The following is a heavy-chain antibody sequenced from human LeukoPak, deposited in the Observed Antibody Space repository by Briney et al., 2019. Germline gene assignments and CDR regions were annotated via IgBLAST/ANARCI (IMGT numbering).Heavy chain of an antibody. Sequence: GGSLRLSCAASGFTFSDYDMHWVRQVTGEGLEWVSAIHTSGLTYYANSVKGRFIISRDNGKDSLFLQMNSLRAGDTSVYYCARELLGPHFYGMDVWGQGTTVTVSS. CDR2: IHTSGLT. D-gene: IGHD3-3*02. CDR3: ARELLGPHFYGMDV. J-gene: IGHJ6*02. CDR1: GFTFSDYD. V-gene: IGHV3-13*01.